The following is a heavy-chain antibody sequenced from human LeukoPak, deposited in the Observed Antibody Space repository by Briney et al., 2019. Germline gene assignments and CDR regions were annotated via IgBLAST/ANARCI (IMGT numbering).Heavy chain of an antibody. CDR3: SKGRTVTGTLALDY. D-gene: IGHD6-19*01. V-gene: IGHV3-23*03. CDR1: GFTFSSYG. J-gene: IGHJ4*02. Sequence: HSGGSLRLSCAASGFTFSSYGMSWVRQAPGKGLEWVSVIYSGGSTYYADSVKGRFTISRDNSKNTLYLQMNSLRAEDTAIYYCSKGRTVTGTLALDYWGQGTLVTVSS. CDR2: IYSGGST.